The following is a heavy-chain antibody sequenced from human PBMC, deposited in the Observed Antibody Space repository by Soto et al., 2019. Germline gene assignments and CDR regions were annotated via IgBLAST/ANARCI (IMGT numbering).Heavy chain of an antibody. V-gene: IGHV1-8*01. CDR1: GYTFTTYD. J-gene: IGHJ6*02. CDR3: ARVRPITIFGVVHPWYYGMDV. D-gene: IGHD3-3*01. CDR2: MNPNSGNT. Sequence: GPSLKVSCKASGYTFTTYDINWVRQATGQGLEWMGWMNPNSGNTGYAQNFQGRVTMTRNTSISTAYMELSSLRSEDTAVYYCARVRPITIFGVVHPWYYGMDVWGQGTTVTVSS.